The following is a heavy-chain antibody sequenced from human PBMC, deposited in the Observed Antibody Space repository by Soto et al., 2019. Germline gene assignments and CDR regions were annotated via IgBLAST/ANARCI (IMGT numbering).Heavy chain of an antibody. CDR1: GGSISSSNW. V-gene: IGHV4-4*02. CDR2: INNNGNT. Sequence: PSETLSLTCAVSGGSISSSNWWSWVRQPPGKGLEWIGYINNNGNTDYSPSLESRVTISVDTSKNQISLNLTSVTAADTAVYYCAREPSICGQGTLVTVSS. CDR3: AREPSI. J-gene: IGHJ4*02.